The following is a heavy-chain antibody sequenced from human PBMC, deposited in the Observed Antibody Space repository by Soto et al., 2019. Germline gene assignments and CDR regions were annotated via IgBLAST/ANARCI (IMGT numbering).Heavy chain of an antibody. D-gene: IGHD6-13*01. CDR2: ISGSGGST. Sequence: PGGSLRLSCAASGFTFSTYWMHWVRQAPGKGLEWVSAISGSGGSTYYADSVKGRFTISRDNSKNTLYLQMNSLRAEDTAVYYCAKDRVAAAGIVWFDYWGQGTLVTVSS. CDR1: GFTFSTYW. J-gene: IGHJ4*02. V-gene: IGHV3-23*01. CDR3: AKDRVAAAGIVWFDY.